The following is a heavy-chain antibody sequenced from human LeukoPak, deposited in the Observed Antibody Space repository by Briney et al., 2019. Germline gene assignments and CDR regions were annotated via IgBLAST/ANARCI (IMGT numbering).Heavy chain of an antibody. CDR3: ASLQVIQLWNYNCFDP. D-gene: IGHD5-18*01. Sequence: GGSLRLSCAASGFTFSSHAMIWVRQAPGKGLEGVSSITSSSGHMYYADSVKGRFTVSRDNAKNILYLQMNSLRVEDNAIYYYASLQVIQLWNYNCFDPWGQGTLVTVSS. V-gene: IGHV3-21*01. CDR2: ITSSSGHM. CDR1: GFTFSSHA. J-gene: IGHJ5*02.